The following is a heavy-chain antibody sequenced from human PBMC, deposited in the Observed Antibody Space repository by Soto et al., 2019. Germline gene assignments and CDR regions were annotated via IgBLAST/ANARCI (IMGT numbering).Heavy chain of an antibody. CDR3: ARERALAGDAFDI. CDR1: GFTFSSYG. J-gene: IGHJ3*02. CDR2: IWYDGSNK. V-gene: IGHV3-33*01. Sequence: GGSLRLSCAASGFTFSSYGMHLVRQAPGKGLEWVAVIWYDGSNKYYADSVKGRFTISRDNSKNTLYLQMNSLRAEDTAVYYCARERALAGDAFDIWGEGTTVTVSS. D-gene: IGHD3-3*02.